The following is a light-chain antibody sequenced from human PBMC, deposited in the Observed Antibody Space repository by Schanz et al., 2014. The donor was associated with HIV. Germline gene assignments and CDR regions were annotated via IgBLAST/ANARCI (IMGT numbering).Light chain of an antibody. CDR1: QDINRN. CDR3: QHRSSWPLS. CDR2: ETS. Sequence: EIVLTQSPGTLSLSPGERATLSCRASQDINRNLAWYLQKPGQAPKLLIYETSTRATGVPARFSGSRSGTEFSLTINSLQSEDFAVYFCQHRSSWPLSFGGGTKVEIK. V-gene: IGKV3-11*01. J-gene: IGKJ4*01.